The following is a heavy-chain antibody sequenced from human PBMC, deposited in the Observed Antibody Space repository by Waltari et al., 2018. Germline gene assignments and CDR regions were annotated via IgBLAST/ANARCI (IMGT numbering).Heavy chain of an antibody. CDR3: ARAVRGSHQNDY. V-gene: IGHV3-48*01. D-gene: IGHD1-26*01. Sequence: EVQLVESGGGLVQPGGSLRLSCAASGFTFSSYSMNWVRQAPGKGREWVSYISSSSSTRYYADSVKGRFTISRDNAKNSLYLQMNSLRAEDTAVYYCARAVRGSHQNDYWGQGTLVTVSS. CDR1: GFTFSSYS. J-gene: IGHJ4*02. CDR2: ISSSSSTR.